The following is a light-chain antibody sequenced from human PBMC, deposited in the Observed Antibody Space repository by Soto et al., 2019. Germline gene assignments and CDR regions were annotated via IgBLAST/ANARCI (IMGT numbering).Light chain of an antibody. J-gene: IGKJ1*01. Sequence: EIVLTQSPGTLSLSPGERATLSCRASQSVSSSYLAWYQQKPGQAPRLPIYRASSRATGIPARFSGSGSGTDFTLTISRLEPEDFAVYYCQHYGSSPPWPFGQGTNVDIK. CDR3: QHYGSSPPWP. CDR2: RAS. CDR1: QSVSSSY. V-gene: IGKV3-20*01.